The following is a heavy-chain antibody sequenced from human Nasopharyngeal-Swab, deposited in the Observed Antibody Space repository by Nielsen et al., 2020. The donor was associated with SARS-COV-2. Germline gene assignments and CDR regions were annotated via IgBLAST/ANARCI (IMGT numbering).Heavy chain of an antibody. CDR2: ISAYNGNT. Sequence: ASVKVSCKASGYTFTSYGISWVRQAPGQGLEWMGWISAYNGNTNYAQKLQGRVTMTRDTSTSTVYMELSSLRSEDTAVYYCARDEGRGLLTGFLKNWFDPWGQGTLVTVSS. CDR1: GYTFTSYG. CDR3: ARDEGRGLLTGFLKNWFDP. J-gene: IGHJ5*02. V-gene: IGHV1-18*01. D-gene: IGHD1-26*01.